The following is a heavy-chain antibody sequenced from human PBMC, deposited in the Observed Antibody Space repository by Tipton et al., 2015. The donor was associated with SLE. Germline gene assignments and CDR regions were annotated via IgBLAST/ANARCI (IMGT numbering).Heavy chain of an antibody. CDR2: IKQDGSEK. CDR1: GFTFSSYW. D-gene: IGHD4-17*01. J-gene: IGHJ4*02. Sequence: SLRLSCAASGFTFSSYWMSWVRQAPGKGLEWVANIKQDGSEKYYVDSVKGRFTISRDHAKNSLYLQMNSLRAEDTAVYYCAKHGDYLYYFDYWGQGTLVTVSS. CDR3: AKHGDYLYYFDY. V-gene: IGHV3-7*01.